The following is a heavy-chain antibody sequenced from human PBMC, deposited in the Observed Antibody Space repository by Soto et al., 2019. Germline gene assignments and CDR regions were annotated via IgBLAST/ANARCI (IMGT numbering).Heavy chain of an antibody. V-gene: IGHV4-4*02. J-gene: IGHJ6*02. Sequence: QVQLQESGPGLVKPSETLSLTCTVSGAPITTTKWWAWVRLPPGKGLEWIGELSRGDERSSNPSLEGRFTMSLDKSNNHFSLKLTSVTAADTAIYYCATQTSSYALGVWGRGTAVTVSS. CDR3: ATQTSSYALGV. D-gene: IGHD2-2*01. CDR2: LSRGDER. CDR1: GAPITTTKW.